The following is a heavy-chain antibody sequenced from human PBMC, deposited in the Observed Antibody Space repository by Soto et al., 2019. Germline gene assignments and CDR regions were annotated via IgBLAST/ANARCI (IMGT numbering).Heavy chain of an antibody. CDR3: ARDAVVRNYGYYYGMDV. Sequence: SETLSLTCSVSDDSINSDKYYWGWIRQPPGKGLEWIGSIYYSGSTYYNPSLKSRVTISIDTSKNQFSLKLSSVTAADTAVYYCARDAVVRNYGYYYGMDVWGQGTTVTVSS. V-gene: IGHV4-39*07. CDR1: DDSINSDKYY. CDR2: IYYSGST. J-gene: IGHJ6*02. D-gene: IGHD4-4*01.